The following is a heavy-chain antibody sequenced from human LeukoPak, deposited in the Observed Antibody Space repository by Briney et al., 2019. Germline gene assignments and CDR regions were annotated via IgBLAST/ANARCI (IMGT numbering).Heavy chain of an antibody. J-gene: IGHJ6*02. CDR1: GLTGSSNF. CDR2: IYSGGST. Sequence: GGSLRLSCAASGLTGSSNFMTWVRQAPGKGLEWVSAIYSGGSTFYAASVRGRFNISRDNSKKTMFLQMSSLRVEDAAVYYCASSGTASRGAMDVWGQGTTVTVSS. V-gene: IGHV3-66*01. D-gene: IGHD1-1*01. CDR3: ASSGTASRGAMDV.